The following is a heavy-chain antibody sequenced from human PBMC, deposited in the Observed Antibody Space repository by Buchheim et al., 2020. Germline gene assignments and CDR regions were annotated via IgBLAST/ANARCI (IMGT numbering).Heavy chain of an antibody. CDR2: ISYDGSNK. D-gene: IGHD3-22*01. CDR1: GFTFSSYA. J-gene: IGHJ4*02. V-gene: IGHV3-30*04. CDR3: ARDRSITMIVVAPDY. Sequence: QVQLVESGGGVVQPGRSLRLSCAASGFTFSSYAMHWVRQAPGKGLEWVAVISYDGSNKYYADSVKGRFTISRDNSKKTLYLQMNSLRAEDTAVYYCARDRSITMIVVAPDYWGQGTL.